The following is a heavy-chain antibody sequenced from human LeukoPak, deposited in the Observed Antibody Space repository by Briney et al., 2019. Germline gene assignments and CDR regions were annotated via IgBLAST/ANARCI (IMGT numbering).Heavy chain of an antibody. J-gene: IGHJ6*03. CDR3: AGGRRLDYYYYYYMDV. Sequence: GGSLRLSCAASGFTFSSYAMHWVRQAPGKGLEYVSAISSNGGSTYYANSVKGRFTISRDNSKNTLYLQMGSLRAEDMAVYYCAGGRRLDYYYYYYMDVWGKGTTVTVSS. V-gene: IGHV3-64*01. CDR1: GFTFSSYA. CDR2: ISSNGGST.